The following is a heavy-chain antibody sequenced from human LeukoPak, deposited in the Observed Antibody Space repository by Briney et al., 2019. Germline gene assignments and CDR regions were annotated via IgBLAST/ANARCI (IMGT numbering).Heavy chain of an antibody. CDR3: ARSGNGYNPFDY. V-gene: IGHV3-21*01. CDR2: ITSSSSYI. CDR1: GFTLSSYS. D-gene: IGHD5-24*01. J-gene: IGHJ4*02. Sequence: GGSLRLSCAASGFTLSSYSMNWVRQAPGKGLEWVSSITSSSSYIYYADSRFTISRDNAKNSLYLQMNSLRAEDTAVYCCARSGNGYNPFDYWGQGTLVTVSS.